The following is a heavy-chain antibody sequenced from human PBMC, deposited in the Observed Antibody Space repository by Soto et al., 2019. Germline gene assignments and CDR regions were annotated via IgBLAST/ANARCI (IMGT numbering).Heavy chain of an antibody. V-gene: IGHV1-69*06. J-gene: IGHJ4*02. D-gene: IGHD2-15*01. CDR1: GGSLSTNP. CDR3: ARRDSGGFFRFFDS. CDR2: TGSGTGPG. Sequence: QVQLVQSGTVVKKPGSSVKVSCKTSGGSLSTNPISWVRQAPGQGLEWMGGTGSGTGPGNHAQKFQGRLTVTADKSTGTVYMELTNLSSEDTAVYYCARRDSGGFFRFFDSWGQGTLVTVSS.